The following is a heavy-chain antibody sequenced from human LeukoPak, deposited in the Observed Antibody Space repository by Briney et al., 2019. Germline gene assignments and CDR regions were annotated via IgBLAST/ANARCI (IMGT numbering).Heavy chain of an antibody. V-gene: IGHV3-48*02. Sequence: GGSLRLSCAASGFTFSNAWMNWVRQAPGKGLEWVSYISSSSSTIYYADSVKGRFTISRDNAKNSLYLQMNSLRDEDTAVYYCAREALDDYYDSSSFDYWGQGTLATVSS. CDR2: ISSSSSTI. D-gene: IGHD3-22*01. CDR3: AREALDDYYDSSSFDY. J-gene: IGHJ4*02. CDR1: GFTFSNAW.